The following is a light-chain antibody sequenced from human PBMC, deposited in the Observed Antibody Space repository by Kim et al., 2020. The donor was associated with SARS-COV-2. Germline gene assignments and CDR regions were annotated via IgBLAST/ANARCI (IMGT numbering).Light chain of an antibody. CDR1: SLRSYY. CDR3: NSRDSSGNPDVV. J-gene: IGLJ2*01. V-gene: IGLV3-19*01. CDR2: GKN. Sequence: SSELTQDPAVSVALRQTVRITCQGDSLRSYYASWYQQKPGQAPVLVIYGKNNRPSGIPDRFSGSSSGNTASLTITGAQAEDEADYYCNSRDSSGNPDVVFGGGTQLTVL.